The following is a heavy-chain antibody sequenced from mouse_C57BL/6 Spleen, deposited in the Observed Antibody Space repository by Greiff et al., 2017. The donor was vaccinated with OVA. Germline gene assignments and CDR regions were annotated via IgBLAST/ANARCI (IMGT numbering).Heavy chain of an antibody. CDR1: GFNIKDYY. CDR3: AQTAQATVYAMDY. D-gene: IGHD3-2*02. CDR2: IDPEDGET. Sequence: EVKLVESGAELVKPGASVKLSCTASGFNIKDYYMHWVKQRTEQGLEWIGRIDPEDGETKYAPKFQGKATITADTSSNTAYLQLSSLTSEDTAVYYCAQTAQATVYAMDYWGQGTSVTVSS. V-gene: IGHV14-2*01. J-gene: IGHJ4*01.